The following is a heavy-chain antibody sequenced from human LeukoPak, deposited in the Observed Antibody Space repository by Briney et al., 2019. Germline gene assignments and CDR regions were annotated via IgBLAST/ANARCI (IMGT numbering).Heavy chain of an antibody. J-gene: IGHJ4*02. Sequence: SETLSLTCSVSGGSVSSGSYYWSGIRQPPGKGLEWIGFIYYSGSTNYNPSLKSRVTISRDTSKNQFSLRLGSVTAADTAVYYCARGGGSGDYTYWGQGILVTVSS. CDR2: IYYSGST. D-gene: IGHD3-3*01. CDR1: GGSVSSGSYY. CDR3: ARGGGSGDYTY. V-gene: IGHV4-61*01.